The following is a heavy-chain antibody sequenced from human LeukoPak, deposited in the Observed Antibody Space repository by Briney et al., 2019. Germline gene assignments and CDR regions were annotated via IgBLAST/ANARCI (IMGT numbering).Heavy chain of an antibody. CDR3: ARAAEQWLVMGYYFDY. V-gene: IGHV4-4*07. Sequence: PSETLSLTCTVSGGSISSYYWSWIRQPAGKGLEWIGRIYTSGSTNYNPSLKSRVTMSVDTSKNQFSLKLSSVTAADTAVYYCARAAEQWLVMGYYFDYWGQGTLVTVSS. CDR2: IYTSGST. J-gene: IGHJ4*02. CDR1: GGSISSYY. D-gene: IGHD6-19*01.